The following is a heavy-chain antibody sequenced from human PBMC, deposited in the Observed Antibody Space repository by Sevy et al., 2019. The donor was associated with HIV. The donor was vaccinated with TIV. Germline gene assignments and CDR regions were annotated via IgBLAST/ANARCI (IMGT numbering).Heavy chain of an antibody. CDR1: GFTFSRNY. V-gene: IGHV3-7*01. CDR3: VREGFYYFDF. J-gene: IGHJ4*02. Sequence: LRLSCAASGFTFSRNYMSWVRQAPGKGLEWVANIKQDGSEKLYVDSVKGRFTISRDNAKNSLYLQMNSLRGEDTAVYFCVREGFYYFDFWGQGTPVTVSS. CDR2: IKQDGSEK.